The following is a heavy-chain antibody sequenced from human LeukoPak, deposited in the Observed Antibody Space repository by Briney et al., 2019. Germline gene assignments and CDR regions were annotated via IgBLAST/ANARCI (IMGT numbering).Heavy chain of an antibody. V-gene: IGHV4-30-2*01. Sequence: SETLSLTCTVSGGSITSGDYYWSWIRQPPEKGLEWIGYIYHSGTTYYNPSLRGRVTISVDTSKNQFSLKLTFVPAADTAVYYCARGSTYSYYMDVWGKGTTVTVSS. CDR3: ARGSTYSYYMDV. CDR1: GGSITSGDYY. CDR2: IYHSGTT. J-gene: IGHJ6*03.